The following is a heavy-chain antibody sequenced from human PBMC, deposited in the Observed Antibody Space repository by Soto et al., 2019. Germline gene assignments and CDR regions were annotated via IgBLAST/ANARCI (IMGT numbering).Heavy chain of an antibody. CDR2: IYYSGST. V-gene: IGHV4-31*03. CDR1: GGSISSGGYY. J-gene: IGHJ4*02. D-gene: IGHD2-2*01. CDR3: ARVPAAIPGPFDY. Sequence: SETLSLTCTVSGGSISSGGYYWSWIRQHPGKGLEWIGYIYYSGSTYYNPSLKSRVTISVDTSKNQFSLKLSSVTAADTAVYYCARVPAAIPGPFDYWGQGTLVTVSS.